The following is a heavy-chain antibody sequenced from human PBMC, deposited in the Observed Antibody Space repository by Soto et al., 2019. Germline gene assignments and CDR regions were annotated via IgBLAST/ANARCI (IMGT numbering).Heavy chain of an antibody. V-gene: IGHV1-3*01. CDR2: INAGDGNT. J-gene: IGHJ4*02. D-gene: IGHD4-4*01. CDR3: ARDAMTTEFDY. Sequence: QVQLVQSGAEVKKPGASVKVSCKASGHTFTRYAMHWVRQAPGQRLEWMGWINAGDGNTKYSQKFQGRVTITRDTSASTAYMEMSSLRYEDTAVYYCARDAMTTEFDYWGQGTLVTVSS. CDR1: GHTFTRYA.